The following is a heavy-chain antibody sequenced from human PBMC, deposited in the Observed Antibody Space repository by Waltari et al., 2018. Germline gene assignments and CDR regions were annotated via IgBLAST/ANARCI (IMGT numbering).Heavy chain of an antibody. V-gene: IGHV4-61*01. J-gene: IGHJ4*02. CDR2: IYHISGT. CDR3: ARGYQPPSF. D-gene: IGHD2-15*01. CDR1: GDSVSSDTYW. Sequence: QLQESGPGLVKPSETLSLTCTVSGDSVSSDTYWWSWIRQPPGKALEWIGYIYHISGTNYNPALKNRVTMSVDTSKNQFSLNLISVTPADTAVYYCARGYQPPSFWGQGILVTVSS.